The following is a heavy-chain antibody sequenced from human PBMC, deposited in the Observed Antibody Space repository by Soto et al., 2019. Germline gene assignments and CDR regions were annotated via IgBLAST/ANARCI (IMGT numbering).Heavy chain of an antibody. CDR3: ARRPPNPMRTGWDLYFVY. Sequence: QLQLQESGPGLVKPSETLSLTCTVSGGSISSSSYYCGWIRQPPGQGLEWIVSIYYIGRPSYNPSLNRPVTISVDTSNNQCALKPSSVTAADTAVYYCARRPPNPMRTGWDLYFVYWVQGTLVTVSS. V-gene: IGHV4-39*01. CDR2: IYYIGRP. J-gene: IGHJ4*02. CDR1: GGSISSSSYY. D-gene: IGHD1-26*01.